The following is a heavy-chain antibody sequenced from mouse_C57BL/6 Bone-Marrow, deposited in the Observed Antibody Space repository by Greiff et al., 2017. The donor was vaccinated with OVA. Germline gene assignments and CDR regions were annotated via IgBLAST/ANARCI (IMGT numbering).Heavy chain of an antibody. Sequence: VQLQQPGAELVRPGSSVKLSCKASGYTFTSYWMHWVKQRPIQGLEWIGNIDPSDSETHYNQKFKDKATLTVDKSSSTAYMQLSSLTSEDAAVYYCALYSNYVGFAYWGQGTLVTVSA. CDR2: IDPSDSET. J-gene: IGHJ3*01. CDR3: ALYSNYVGFAY. D-gene: IGHD2-5*01. V-gene: IGHV1-52*01. CDR1: GYTFTSYW.